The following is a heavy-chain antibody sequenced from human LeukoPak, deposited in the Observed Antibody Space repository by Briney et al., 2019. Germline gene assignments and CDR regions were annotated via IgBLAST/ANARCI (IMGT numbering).Heavy chain of an antibody. D-gene: IGHD3-16*01. CDR1: GFRVTTYG. CDR3: ARDFNWAWDY. CDR2: IRHDGSDK. J-gene: IGHJ4*02. Sequence: GGSLILSCAASGFRVTTYGMHWVRQAPGKGLEWVSFIRHDGSDKYYAESVKGRFTISKDGSKNTQYLQMNSLRSEDTAIYYCARDFNWAWDYWGQGALVTVSS. V-gene: IGHV3-30*02.